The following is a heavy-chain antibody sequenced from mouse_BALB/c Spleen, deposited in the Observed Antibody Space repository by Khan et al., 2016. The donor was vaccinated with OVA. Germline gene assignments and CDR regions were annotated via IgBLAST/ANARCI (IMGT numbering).Heavy chain of an antibody. V-gene: IGHV5-9*02. J-gene: IGHJ4*01. Sequence: EVMLVESGGGLVKPGGSLKLSCAASGFAFSSYDMSWVRQTPERRLEWVALISNGDSYTNYPDSVKGRFTISRDNARNTLYLQVSSLRSEDTALYDGARHGGFNPYFAMDYWGQGTSVTVSS. CDR1: GFAFSSYD. CDR3: ARHGGFNPYFAMDY. CDR2: ISNGDSYT.